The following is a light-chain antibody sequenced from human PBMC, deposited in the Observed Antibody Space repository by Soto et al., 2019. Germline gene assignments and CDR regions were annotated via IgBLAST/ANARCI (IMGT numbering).Light chain of an antibody. CDR3: QQSYSTPPLT. J-gene: IGKJ4*01. CDR2: GAS. CDR1: QGIKSY. V-gene: IGKV1-39*01. Sequence: DIETTQSPSSLSASVGDTVTITCRASQGIKSYLNWYQQKPGKAPKLLIYGASSLQSGVPSRFSGSGSGTDFTLTISSLQPEDYATYYCQQSYSTPPLTFGGATKVEIK.